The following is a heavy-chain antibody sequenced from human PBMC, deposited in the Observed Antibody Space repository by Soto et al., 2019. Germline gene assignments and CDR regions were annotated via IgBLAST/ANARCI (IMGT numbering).Heavy chain of an antibody. V-gene: IGHV3-23*01. J-gene: IGHJ6*02. CDR1: GFTFSSYA. Sequence: SCAASGFTFSSYAMSWVRQAPGKGLEWVSAISGSGGSTYYADSVKGRFTISRDNSKNTLYLQMNSLRAEDTAVYYCAKDLPDIVVVPAGGMDVWGQGTTVTVSS. D-gene: IGHD2-2*01. CDR3: AKDLPDIVVVPAGGMDV. CDR2: ISGSGGST.